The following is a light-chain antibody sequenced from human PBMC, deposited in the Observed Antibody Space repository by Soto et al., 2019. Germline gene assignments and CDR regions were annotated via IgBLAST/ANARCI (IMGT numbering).Light chain of an antibody. Sequence: DIPMTQSPSTLSASVGDRVTITCRASQSISSWLAWYQQKPGKTPKLLVYKASILENGVPSRFSGSGSGTEFPLTISGLQPDDFATYYCQQYSAFWLTFGGGTKLEIK. CDR1: QSISSW. CDR3: QQYSAFWLT. CDR2: KAS. J-gene: IGKJ4*01. V-gene: IGKV1-5*03.